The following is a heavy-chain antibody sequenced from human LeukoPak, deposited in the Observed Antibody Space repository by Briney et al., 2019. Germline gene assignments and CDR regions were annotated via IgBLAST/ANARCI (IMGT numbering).Heavy chain of an antibody. J-gene: IGHJ4*02. CDR1: GFTFSSYN. V-gene: IGHV3-21*04. D-gene: IGHD3-22*01. Sequence: GGSLRLSCAASGFTFSSYNTNWVRQAPGKGLEWVSSISSSSSYIYYADSVKGRFTISRDNSKNTLYLQTNSLRAEDTAVYYCAKRGYYDSSGYYNWGQGTLVTVSS. CDR3: AKRGYYDSSGYYN. CDR2: ISSSSSYI.